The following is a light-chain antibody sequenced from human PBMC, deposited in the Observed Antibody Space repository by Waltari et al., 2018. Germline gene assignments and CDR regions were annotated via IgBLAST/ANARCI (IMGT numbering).Light chain of an antibody. CDR1: SSDVGGYNH. CDR2: EVT. CDR3: SSFSSRGTLVV. J-gene: IGLJ3*02. V-gene: IGLV2-14*01. Sequence: QSALTQPASVSASPGQSITISCTGTSSDVGGYNHVSRYQQHPSQAPKLIIYEVTNRPSGVSERFSASKAGNTASLAISGLQGEDEADYYCSSFSSRGTLVVFGGGTKLTVL.